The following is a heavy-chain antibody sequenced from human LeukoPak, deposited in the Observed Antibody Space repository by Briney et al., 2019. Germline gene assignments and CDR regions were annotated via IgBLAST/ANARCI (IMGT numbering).Heavy chain of an antibody. CDR2: ISAYNGNT. CDR3: ARDEGITIFGVPSGYWFDP. V-gene: IGHV1-18*01. D-gene: IGHD3-3*01. CDR1: GYTFTSYG. Sequence: ASVKVSCKASGYTFTSYGISWVRQAPGQGLEWMGWISAYNGNTNYAQKLQGRVTMTTDTSTSTAYMELRSLRSDDTAVYYCARDEGITIFGVPSGYWFDPWGQGTLVTVSS. J-gene: IGHJ5*02.